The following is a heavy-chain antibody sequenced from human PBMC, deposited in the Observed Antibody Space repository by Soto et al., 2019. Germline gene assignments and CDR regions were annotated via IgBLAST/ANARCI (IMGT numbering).Heavy chain of an antibody. CDR1: GYTFTSYD. Sequence: GASVKVSCKASGYTFTSYDINWVRQATGQGLEWMGWMNPNSGNTGYAQKFQGRVTMTRNTSISTAYMELSSLRSEDTAVYYCARGLYSSTIFPVDYWGQGTLVTVSS. D-gene: IGHD6-13*01. J-gene: IGHJ4*02. CDR2: MNPNSGNT. CDR3: ARGLYSSTIFPVDY. V-gene: IGHV1-8*01.